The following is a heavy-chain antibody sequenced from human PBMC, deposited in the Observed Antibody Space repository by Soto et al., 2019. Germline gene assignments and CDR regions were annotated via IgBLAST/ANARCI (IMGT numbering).Heavy chain of an antibody. Sequence: GGSLRLSCAASGFTFSSYATSWVRQAPGKGLEWVSAISGSGGSTYYADSVKGRFTISRDNSKNTLYLQMNSLRAEDTAVYYCAKDPRIHIVVVPAAILDNWFDPWGQGTLVTVSS. D-gene: IGHD2-2*02. CDR3: AKDPRIHIVVVPAAILDNWFDP. J-gene: IGHJ5*02. V-gene: IGHV3-23*01. CDR2: ISGSGGST. CDR1: GFTFSSYA.